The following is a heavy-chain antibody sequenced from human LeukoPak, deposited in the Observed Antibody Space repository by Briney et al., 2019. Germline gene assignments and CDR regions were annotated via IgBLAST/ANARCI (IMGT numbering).Heavy chain of an antibody. CDR1: GFTFSTYN. Sequence: PGGSLRLSCAASGFTFSTYNMNWVRQAPGKGLEWVSYISTSSSTIYYADSVRGRFTISRGNGKNSLYLQMNSLRAEDSAVYYCARDSAFYDIMTGDYYPNYFDYWGQGTLVTVSS. D-gene: IGHD3-9*01. CDR2: ISTSSSTI. V-gene: IGHV3-48*01. J-gene: IGHJ4*02. CDR3: ARDSAFYDIMTGDYYPNYFDY.